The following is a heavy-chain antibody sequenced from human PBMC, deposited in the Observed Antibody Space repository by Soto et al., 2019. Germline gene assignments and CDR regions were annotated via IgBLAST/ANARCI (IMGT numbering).Heavy chain of an antibody. Sequence: GASVKVSCKASGYSFTSLDINWVRQTAGQGLEWMGWMEPSTGRTGYAQKFQGRVTMTRDTSINTAYMELTTLTSDDTAFYYCARGVSAGVDYWGQGTLVTVSS. CDR1: GYSFTSLD. CDR2: MEPSTGRT. V-gene: IGHV1-8*01. J-gene: IGHJ4*02. CDR3: ARGVSAGVDY. D-gene: IGHD1-26*01.